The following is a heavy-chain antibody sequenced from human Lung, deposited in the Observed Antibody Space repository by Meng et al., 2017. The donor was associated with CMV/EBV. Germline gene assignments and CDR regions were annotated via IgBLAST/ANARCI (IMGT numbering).Heavy chain of an antibody. J-gene: IGHJ4*02. CDR1: GYSFTTYG. Sequence: ASAXVFCKASGYSFTTYGISWVRQAPGQGLEWMGWISAHDGNRNYAQKFQGRVTMTTDTSTSTDYMALRSVRFGDTAVYYCARDRYYRYVDCWGQGTLVTVSS. V-gene: IGHV1-18*01. CDR3: ARDRYYRYVDC. D-gene: IGHD2-15*01. CDR2: ISAHDGNR.